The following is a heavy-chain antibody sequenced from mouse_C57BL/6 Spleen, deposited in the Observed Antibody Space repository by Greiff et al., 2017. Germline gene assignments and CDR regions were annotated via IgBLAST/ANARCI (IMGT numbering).Heavy chain of an antibody. CDR2: IYPGSGST. J-gene: IGHJ2*01. CDR3: ARDSSGYDY. V-gene: IGHV1-55*01. D-gene: IGHD3-2*02. CDR1: GYTFTSYW. Sequence: QVQLQQPGAELVKPGASVKMSCKASGYTFTSYWITWVKQRPGQGLEWIGDIYPGSGSTNYNEKFKSKATLTVDTSSSTAYMQLSSLTYEDAAVFYCARDSSGYDYWGQGTTLTGAS.